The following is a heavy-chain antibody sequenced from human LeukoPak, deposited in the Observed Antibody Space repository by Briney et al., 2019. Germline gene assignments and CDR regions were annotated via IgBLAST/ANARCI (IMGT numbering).Heavy chain of an antibody. D-gene: IGHD3-3*01. CDR2: ISSSGSTI. J-gene: IGHJ4*02. CDR3: ARAFTIFGVVITRGGYFDY. V-gene: IGHV3-11*04. Sequence: PGGSLRLSCAASGFTFSDYYMSWIRQAPGKGLEWVSYISSSGSTIYYADSVKGRFTISRDNAKNSLYLQMNSLRAEDTAVYYCARAFTIFGVVITRGGYFDYWGQGTLVTVSS. CDR1: GFTFSDYY.